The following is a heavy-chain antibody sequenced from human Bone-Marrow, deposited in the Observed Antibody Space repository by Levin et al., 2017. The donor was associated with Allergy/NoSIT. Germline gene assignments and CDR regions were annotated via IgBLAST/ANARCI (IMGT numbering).Heavy chain of an antibody. J-gene: IGHJ6*02. CDR2: MNPKSGTT. CDR1: GYTFTDYD. D-gene: IGHD3-3*01. V-gene: IGHV1-8*01. CDR3: ARRDRITTDAVVPNGMDV. Sequence: ASVKVSCEASGYTFTDYDINWLRQANGQGFEWMGWMNPKSGTTGSAQKFQGRLSLTRNTSISTAYMELSSLTSEDTAVYYCARRDRITTDAVVPNGMDVWGQGTTVAVSS.